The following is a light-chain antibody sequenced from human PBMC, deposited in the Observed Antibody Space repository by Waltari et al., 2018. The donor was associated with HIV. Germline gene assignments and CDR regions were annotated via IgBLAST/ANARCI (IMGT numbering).Light chain of an antibody. Sequence: EIVMPQSPAPLSVSPGERATLSCTASQSVSSNLAWYQQKPGQAPRLLIYDASTRATGIPARFSASGSGTEFSLTISSLQSEDFALYYCQQYNNWWTFGQGTKVEIK. J-gene: IGKJ1*01. CDR2: DAS. CDR3: QQYNNWWT. V-gene: IGKV3-15*01. CDR1: QSVSSN.